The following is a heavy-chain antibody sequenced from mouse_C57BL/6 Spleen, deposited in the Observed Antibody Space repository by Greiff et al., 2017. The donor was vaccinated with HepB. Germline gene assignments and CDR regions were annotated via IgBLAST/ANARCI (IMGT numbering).Heavy chain of an antibody. D-gene: IGHD2-5*01. J-gene: IGHJ3*01. Sequence: EVQLQQSGPELVKPGASVKISCKASGYTFTDYYMNWVKQSHGKSLEWIGDINPNNGGTSYNQKFKGKATLTVDKSSSTAYMELRSLTSEDSAVYYCARGTYYSKPSFAYWGQGTLVTVSA. CDR2: INPNNGGT. V-gene: IGHV1-26*01. CDR1: GYTFTDYY. CDR3: ARGTYYSKPSFAY.